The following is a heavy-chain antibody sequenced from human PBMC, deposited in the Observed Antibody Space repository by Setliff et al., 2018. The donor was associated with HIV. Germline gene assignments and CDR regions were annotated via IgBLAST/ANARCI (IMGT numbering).Heavy chain of an antibody. CDR2: IITLFGEA. CDR3: ARHFGIAVEARYFDY. V-gene: IGHV1-69*13. CDR1: RGTFRNSA. D-gene: IGHD6-19*01. J-gene: IGHJ4*02. Sequence: SVKVSCKASRGTFRNSAINWVRQAPGQGLVWMGGIITLFGEANYAQKFQGRVTITADESTSTAYMELNSLRSDDAAVYYCARHFGIAVEARYFDYWGQGTLVTVSS.